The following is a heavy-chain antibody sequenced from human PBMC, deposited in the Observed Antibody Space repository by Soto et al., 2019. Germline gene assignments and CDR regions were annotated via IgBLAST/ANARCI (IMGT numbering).Heavy chain of an antibody. V-gene: IGHV4-30-4*01. CDR2: IYYSGTT. CDR3: AKGGSGSYSNAFDI. J-gene: IGHJ3*02. Sequence: PSETLSLTCTVSGDSISSGDYYWSWVRQSPGKGLEWIGCIYYSGTTYYNPSLETRLTMSVDTSKNQFSLKLSSVTAADTAVYYCAKGGSGSYSNAFDIWGQGTMVTVSS. CDR1: GDSISSGDYY. D-gene: IGHD3-10*01.